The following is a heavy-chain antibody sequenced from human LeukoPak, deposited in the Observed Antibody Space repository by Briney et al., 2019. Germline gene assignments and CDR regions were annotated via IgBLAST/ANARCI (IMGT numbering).Heavy chain of an antibody. CDR3: ARSLRYFDWLPNYYYMDV. Sequence: GGSLRLSCAASGFTFSSYSMNWVRQAPGKGLEWVSSISSSSSYIYYADSVKGRFTISRDNAKNSLYLQMNSLRAEDTAVYYCARSLRYFDWLPNYYYMDVWGKGTTVTISS. J-gene: IGHJ6*03. D-gene: IGHD3-9*01. CDR2: ISSSSSYI. V-gene: IGHV3-21*01. CDR1: GFTFSSYS.